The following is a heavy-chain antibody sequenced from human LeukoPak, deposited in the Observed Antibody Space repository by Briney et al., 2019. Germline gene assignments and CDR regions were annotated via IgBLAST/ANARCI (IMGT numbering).Heavy chain of an antibody. CDR3: ARDINWNYKGFFEY. CDR1: GFTFSSYA. Sequence: AGGSLRLSCAASGFTFSSYAMSWVRQAPGKGLEWVSAISGSGGSTYYADSVKGRFTISRDNSKNTLYLQINSLRAEDTAVYYCARDINWNYKGFFEYWGQGTLVTVSS. V-gene: IGHV3-23*01. D-gene: IGHD1-7*01. CDR2: ISGSGGST. J-gene: IGHJ4*02.